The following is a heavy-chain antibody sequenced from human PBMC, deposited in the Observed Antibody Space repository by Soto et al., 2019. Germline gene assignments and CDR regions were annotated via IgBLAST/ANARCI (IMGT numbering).Heavy chain of an antibody. J-gene: IGHJ5*02. D-gene: IGHD3-10*01. V-gene: IGHV1-8*01. CDR3: ARLFRGLLWFGEFRIDNWFDP. CDR1: GYTFTIYD. CDR2: MNPNSGNT. Sequence: GASVKVSCKASGYTFTIYDINWVRQATGQGLEWMGWMNPNSGNTGYAQKFQGRVTMTRNTSISTAYMELSSLRSEDTAVYYCARLFRGLLWFGEFRIDNWFDPWGQGTLVTVSS.